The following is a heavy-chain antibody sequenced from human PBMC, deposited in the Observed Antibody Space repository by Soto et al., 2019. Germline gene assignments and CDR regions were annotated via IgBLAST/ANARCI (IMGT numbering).Heavy chain of an antibody. J-gene: IGHJ4*02. Sequence: PGGSLRLSCAASGFTFSSYAMNWVRQAPGKGLEWVSVISGSDGSTYYADSVKDRFTISRDNSKNTLNLQMNSLRAEDTAVYYCASRSSSWYFDYWGQGTLVTVSS. V-gene: IGHV3-23*01. CDR3: ASRSSSWYFDY. CDR1: GFTFSSYA. D-gene: IGHD6-13*01. CDR2: ISGSDGST.